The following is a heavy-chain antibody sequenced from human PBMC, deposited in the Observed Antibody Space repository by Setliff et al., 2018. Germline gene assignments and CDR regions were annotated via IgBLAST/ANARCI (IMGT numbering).Heavy chain of an antibody. V-gene: IGHV3-15*01. CDR1: GFTFTNSW. Sequence: GSLRLSCAASGFTFTNSWMNWVRQAPGKGLEWVGRIKSKPDGGTTDYAAPVKGRFTISRDDSESTLYLQMNSLKTEDTAVYYCTTDPYWSDYWGQGTLVTVSS. J-gene: IGHJ4*02. CDR3: TTDPYWSDY. CDR2: IKSKPDGGTT. D-gene: IGHD2-8*02.